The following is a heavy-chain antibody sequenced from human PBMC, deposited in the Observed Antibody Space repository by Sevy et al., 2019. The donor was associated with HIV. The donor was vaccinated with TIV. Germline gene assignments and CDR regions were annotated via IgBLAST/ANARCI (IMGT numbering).Heavy chain of an antibody. D-gene: IGHD6-13*01. CDR2: IWSDGRFE. CDR3: ASIAAEDY. V-gene: IGHV3-33*01. J-gene: IGHJ4*02. Sequence: GGSLRLSCAATGFTFSNYAMHWVRQTPGKGLEWVAIIWSDGRFENHGDSVKGRFTISRDNSKNTLYLQMNNVRVEDTAVYYCASIAAEDYWGQGTLVTVSS. CDR1: GFTFSNYA.